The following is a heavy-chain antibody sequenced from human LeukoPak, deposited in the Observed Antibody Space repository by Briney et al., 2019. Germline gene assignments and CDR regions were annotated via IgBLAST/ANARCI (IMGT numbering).Heavy chain of an antibody. J-gene: IGHJ6*03. CDR3: ARRDDYNYHYYYMDV. Sequence: GGSLRLSCAASGFSFSTYGMSWVRQAPGKGLEWVSTISLSGDRTYYADSVKGRFTISRGNSKNTLYLQMNSLRAEDTAVYYCARRDDYNYHYYYMDVWGKGTTVTVSS. CDR1: GFSFSTYG. CDR2: ISLSGDRT. V-gene: IGHV3-23*01. D-gene: IGHD5-24*01.